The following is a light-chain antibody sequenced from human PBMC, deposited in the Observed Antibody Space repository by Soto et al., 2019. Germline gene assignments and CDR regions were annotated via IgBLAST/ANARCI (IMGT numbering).Light chain of an antibody. J-gene: IGLJ2*01. CDR2: EVS. Sequence: QSVLTQPASVSGSPGQSITISCTGTSSDVGGYNYVSWYQQHPGKAPKLMIYEVSNRPSGVSNRFSGSKSGNTASLTISGLQAEDEGDYYCSSYTSSSTRLFGGGTKLT. CDR1: SSDVGGYNY. V-gene: IGLV2-14*01. CDR3: SSYTSSSTRL.